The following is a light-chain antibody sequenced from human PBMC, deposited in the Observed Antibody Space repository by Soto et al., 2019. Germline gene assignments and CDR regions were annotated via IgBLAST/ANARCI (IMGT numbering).Light chain of an antibody. V-gene: IGKV3-15*01. CDR3: QQYNNWS. J-gene: IGKJ5*01. Sequence: EIVMTQSPATLSVSPGERATLSCGATHSVSNKLAWYQQKPGQAPRLLIYDASTRATGIPARFRGSGSGTEFTLTISSLQSEDFAVYYCQQYNNWSFGQGTRLEIK. CDR1: HSVSNK. CDR2: DAS.